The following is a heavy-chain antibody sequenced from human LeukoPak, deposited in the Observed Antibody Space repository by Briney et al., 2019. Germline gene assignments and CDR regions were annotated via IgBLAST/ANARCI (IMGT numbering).Heavy chain of an antibody. Sequence: GGSLRLSCAASGFTFSGSAMHWVRQASGKGLEWVGRIRSKANSYATAYAASVKGRFTISRDDSKNTVYLQMNSLKTEDTAVYYCTSDDIVVIPAATARGYSYGYVVYWGQGTLVTVSS. CDR2: IRSKANSYAT. J-gene: IGHJ4*02. CDR3: TSDDIVVIPAATARGYSYGYVVY. D-gene: IGHD2-2*01. CDR1: GFTFSGSA. V-gene: IGHV3-73*01.